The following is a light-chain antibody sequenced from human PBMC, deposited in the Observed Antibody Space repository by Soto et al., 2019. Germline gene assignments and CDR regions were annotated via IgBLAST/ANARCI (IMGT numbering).Light chain of an antibody. V-gene: IGKV1-33*01. CDR3: QQYENLPIT. CDR2: DAF. Sequence: DIQMTQSPSSLSASVGDRVTITCQASQDISNYLNWYQQKPGKAPKPLIFDAFSLETGVPSGFSGSGSGTDFTITISRLQPEDIATYYCQQYENLPITFGQGTRLEMK. J-gene: IGKJ5*01. CDR1: QDISNY.